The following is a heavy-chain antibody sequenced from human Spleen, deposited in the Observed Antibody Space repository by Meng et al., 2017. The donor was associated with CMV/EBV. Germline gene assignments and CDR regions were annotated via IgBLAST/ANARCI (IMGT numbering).Heavy chain of an antibody. CDR1: FNNKA. J-gene: IGHJ4*02. CDR2: FITVFGAP. V-gene: IGHV1-69*05. CDR3: ARGPKIPLGGVNLWPLEH. D-gene: IGHD3-16*01. Sequence: FNNKARRWVRQAPGQGLEWMGGFITVFGAPDYAQKFQDRLTIVTDESTTSASMELSGLRFEDTAVYFCARGPKIPLGGVNLWPLEHWGQGSLVTVSS.